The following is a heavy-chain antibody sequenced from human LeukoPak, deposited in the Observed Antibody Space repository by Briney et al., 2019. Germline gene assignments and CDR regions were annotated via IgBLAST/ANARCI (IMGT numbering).Heavy chain of an antibody. V-gene: IGHV3-53*01. CDR3: ARGTYYYDSSGYYYVHFDY. CDR2: IYSGGST. J-gene: IGHJ4*02. CDR1: TFTFSSYA. Sequence: PGGSLRLSCAASTFTFSSYAMSWVRQAPGKGLEWVSVIYSGGSTYYADSVKGRFTISRDNSKNTLYLQMNSLRAEDTAVYYCARGTYYYDSSGYYYVHFDYWGQGTLVTVSS. D-gene: IGHD3-22*01.